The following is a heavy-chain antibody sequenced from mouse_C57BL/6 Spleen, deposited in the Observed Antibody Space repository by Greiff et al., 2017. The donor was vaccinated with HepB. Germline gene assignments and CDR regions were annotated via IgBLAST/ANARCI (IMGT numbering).Heavy chain of an antibody. CDR3: ARHYYSNYEFAY. CDR2: ISSGGSYT. Sequence: VQLQQSGGDLVKPGGSLKLSCAASGFTFSSYGMSWVRQTPDKRLEWVATISSGGSYTYYPDSVKGRFTISRDNAKNTLYLQMSSLKSEDTAMYYCARHYYSNYEFAYWGQGTLVTVSA. V-gene: IGHV5-6*01. D-gene: IGHD2-5*01. J-gene: IGHJ3*01. CDR1: GFTFSSYG.